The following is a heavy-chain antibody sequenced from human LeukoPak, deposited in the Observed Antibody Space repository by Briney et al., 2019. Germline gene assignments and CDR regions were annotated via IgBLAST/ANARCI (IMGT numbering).Heavy chain of an antibody. CDR1: GYTFTGYY. D-gene: IGHD5-12*01. CDR3: ARGRGYSGYDFIDY. Sequence: GASVKVSCKASGYTFTGYYMHWVRQAPGQGLEWMGWINPNSGGTNYAQKFQGRVTMTRDTSISTAYMELSRLRSDDTAVYYCARGRGYSGYDFIDYWGQGTLVTVSS. J-gene: IGHJ4*02. CDR2: INPNSGGT. V-gene: IGHV1-2*02.